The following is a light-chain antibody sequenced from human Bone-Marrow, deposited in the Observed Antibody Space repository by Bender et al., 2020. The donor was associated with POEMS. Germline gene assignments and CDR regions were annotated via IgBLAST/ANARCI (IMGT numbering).Light chain of an antibody. CDR2: EVS. Sequence: QSALTQPASVSGSPGQSITISCTGTSSDVGGYNYVSWYQQHPGKAPKLMIYEVSKRPSGISNRFSGSKSANTASLTISGLQAEDEANYYCCSYAGSSTYIVFGGGTKLTVL. CDR3: CSYAGSSTYIV. V-gene: IGLV2-23*02. J-gene: IGLJ2*01. CDR1: SSDVGGYNY.